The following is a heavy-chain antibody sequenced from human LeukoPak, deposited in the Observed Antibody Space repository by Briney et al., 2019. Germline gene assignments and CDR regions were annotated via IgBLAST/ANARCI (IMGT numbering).Heavy chain of an antibody. D-gene: IGHD3-16*01. J-gene: IGHJ5*02. CDR2: IYPGDSDT. V-gene: IGHV5-51*01. CDR1: GYNFTIYW. Sequence: GESLKISCKGSGYNFTIYWIGWVRQMPGKGLEWMGIIYPGDSDTRYSPSFQGQVTISADKSISTAYLQWSSLKASDTAMYYCAIFDFLFGEIDNWFDPWGQGTLVTVSS. CDR3: AIFDFLFGEIDNWFDP.